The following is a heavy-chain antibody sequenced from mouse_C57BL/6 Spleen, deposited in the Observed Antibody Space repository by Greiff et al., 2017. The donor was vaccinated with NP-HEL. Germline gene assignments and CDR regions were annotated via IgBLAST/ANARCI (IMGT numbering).Heavy chain of an antibody. Sequence: EVMLVESGGGLVQPKGSLKLSCAASGFSFNTYAMNWVRQAPGKGLEWVARIRSKSNNYATYYADSVKDRFTISRDDSESMLYLQMNNLKTEDTAMYYCVSHYYYGSSPWFAYWGQGTLVTVSA. CDR2: IRSKSNNYAT. CDR1: GFSFNTYA. D-gene: IGHD1-1*01. CDR3: VSHYYYGSSPWFAY. J-gene: IGHJ3*01. V-gene: IGHV10-1*01.